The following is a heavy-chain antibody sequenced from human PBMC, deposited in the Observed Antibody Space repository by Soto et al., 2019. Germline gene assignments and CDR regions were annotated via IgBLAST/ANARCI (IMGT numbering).Heavy chain of an antibody. V-gene: IGHV4-4*07. D-gene: IGHD2-21*02. CDR1: GGSIYNFY. Sequence: QVQLQESGPGLVKASETLSLTWTVSGGSIYNFYWNWIRQTAGKGLEWIGRIYVTGGNNYYPSNYNPSLKSRVTMEVDTSKNQFSLTLSSVSAADTAVYYCARSTYCGGDCYSWDYWGQGTLVTVSS. J-gene: IGHJ4*02. CDR3: ARSTYCGGDCYSWDY. CDR2: IYVTGGNNYYPS.